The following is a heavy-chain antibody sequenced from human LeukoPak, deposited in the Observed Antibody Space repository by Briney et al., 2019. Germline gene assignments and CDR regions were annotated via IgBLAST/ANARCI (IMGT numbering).Heavy chain of an antibody. CDR2: IFYTGNT. V-gene: IGHV4-39*01. Sequence: SDTQSLTCSLSGRSISIRNHYWGWIRQPPGKGLEWFGSIFYTGNTYYKPSLRSRVTMSVDTSKNHFSLNLSSVTAADMAVYYCSRHVNTFDYWGQGALVTVSS. CDR1: GRSISIRNHY. J-gene: IGHJ4*02. CDR3: SRHVNTFDY.